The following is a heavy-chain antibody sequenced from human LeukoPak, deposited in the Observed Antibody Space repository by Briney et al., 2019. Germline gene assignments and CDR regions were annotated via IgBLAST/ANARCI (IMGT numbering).Heavy chain of an antibody. CDR2: IYYSGST. CDR3: ARDQGLYFDY. J-gene: IGHJ4*02. CDR1: GGSISGYY. Sequence: PSETLSLTCTVSGGSISGYYWSWIRQPPGKGLEWIGYIYYSGSTNYNPSLKSRVTISVDTSKNQFSLKLSSVTAADTAVYYCARDQGLYFDYWGQGTLVTVSS. V-gene: IGHV4-59*01.